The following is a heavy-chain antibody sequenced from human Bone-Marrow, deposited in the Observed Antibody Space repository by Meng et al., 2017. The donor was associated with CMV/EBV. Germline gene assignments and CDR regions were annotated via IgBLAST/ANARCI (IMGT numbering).Heavy chain of an antibody. D-gene: IGHD2-2*01. Sequence: GESLKISCAASGFTFSSYSMNWVRQAPGKGLEWVSSISSSSSYIYYADSVKGRFTISRDNSKNTLYLQMNSLRAEDTAVYYCARDLGDGDIVVVPAAGTGYYYYYGMDVWGQGTTVTVSS. CDR2: ISSSSSYI. V-gene: IGHV3-21*01. CDR1: GFTFSSYS. J-gene: IGHJ6*01. CDR3: ARDLGDGDIVVVPAAGTGYYYYYGMDV.